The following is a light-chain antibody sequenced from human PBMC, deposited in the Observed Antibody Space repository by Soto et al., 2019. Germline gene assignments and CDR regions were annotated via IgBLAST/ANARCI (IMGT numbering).Light chain of an antibody. Sequence: DIVMTQSPDCLAVSLGERATINCKSSPSDLYTSYNKNYLSWYQQKPGQPLKLLIHWATTRESGVPDRFSGSRSGTDFPLTISRLQAEDVAVYYCQQYYSAPITFGQGTRLEIK. CDR1: PSDLYTSYNKNY. J-gene: IGKJ5*01. CDR2: WAT. CDR3: QQYYSAPIT. V-gene: IGKV4-1*01.